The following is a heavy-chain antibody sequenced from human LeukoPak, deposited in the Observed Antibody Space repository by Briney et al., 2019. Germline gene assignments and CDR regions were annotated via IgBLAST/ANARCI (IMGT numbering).Heavy chain of an antibody. CDR1: GFPFRSYC. J-gene: IGHJ6*02. CDR2: IWYDGSNK. D-gene: IGHD6-13*01. Sequence: GFLRLSCSASGFPFRSYCMQLVRQAPGQGLEWVAVIWYDGSNKYYADSVKGRFTISRDNSKNTLYLQMNSLRAEDTAVYYCAGEKLSSSWYHDYYYYGMDVWGQGTTVTVSS. CDR3: AGEKLSSSWYHDYYYYGMDV. V-gene: IGHV3-33*01.